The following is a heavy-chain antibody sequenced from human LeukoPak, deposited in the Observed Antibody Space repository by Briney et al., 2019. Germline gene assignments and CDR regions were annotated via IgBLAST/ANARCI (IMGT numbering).Heavy chain of an antibody. V-gene: IGHV3-30*18. CDR1: GFTFSSYG. D-gene: IGHD3-22*01. Sequence: PGGSLRLSCAASGFTFSSYGMHWVRQAPGKGLEWVAVISYDGSNKYYADSVKGRFTISRDNSKNTLYLQMNSLRAEDTAVYYCAKILAYYYDSSGYYGDYWGQGTLVTVSS. CDR2: ISYDGSNK. J-gene: IGHJ4*02. CDR3: AKILAYYYDSSGYYGDY.